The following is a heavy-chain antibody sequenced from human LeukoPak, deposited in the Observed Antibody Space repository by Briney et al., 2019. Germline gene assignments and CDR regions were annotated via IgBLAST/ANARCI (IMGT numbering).Heavy chain of an antibody. D-gene: IGHD3-16*01. V-gene: IGHV5-51*01. CDR3: ARHWGGSGYYFDY. CDR1: GYSFTSYW. CDR2: TYPGDSDT. J-gene: IGHJ4*02. Sequence: GESLKISGKGSGYSFTSYWIGGVRQLPGKGLDWMGITYPGDSDTRYSPSFQGQVTISADKSISTAYLQWSSLKASDTAMYYCARHWGGSGYYFDYWGQGTLVTVSS.